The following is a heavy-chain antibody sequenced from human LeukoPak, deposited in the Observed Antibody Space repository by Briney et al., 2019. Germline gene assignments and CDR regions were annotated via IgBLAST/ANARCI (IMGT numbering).Heavy chain of an antibody. V-gene: IGHV3-21*01. CDR2: ISSSSSYI. D-gene: IGHD6-19*01. J-gene: IGHJ4*02. Sequence: GGSLRLSCAGSGFTFSSYSMHWVRQAPGKGLEWVSSISSSSSYIYYADSVKGRFTISRDNAKNSLYLQMNSLRAEDTAVYYCARGVSGWYDGGNRFDYWGQGTLVTVSS. CDR1: GFTFSSYS. CDR3: ARGVSGWYDGGNRFDY.